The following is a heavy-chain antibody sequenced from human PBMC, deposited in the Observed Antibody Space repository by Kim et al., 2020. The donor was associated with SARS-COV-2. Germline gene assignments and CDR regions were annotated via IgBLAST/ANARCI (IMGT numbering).Heavy chain of an antibody. CDR2: ISSSSSYI. J-gene: IGHJ6*03. D-gene: IGHD3-9*01. V-gene: IGHV3-21*04. Sequence: GGSLRLSCAASGFTFSSYSMNWVRQAPGKGLEWVSSISSSSSYIYYADSVKGRFTISRDNAKNSLYLQMNSLRAEDTAVYYCARGNYDILNGYLPEQHYYYYYMDVWGKGTTVTVSS. CDR3: ARGNYDILNGYLPEQHYYYYYMDV. CDR1: GFTFSSYS.